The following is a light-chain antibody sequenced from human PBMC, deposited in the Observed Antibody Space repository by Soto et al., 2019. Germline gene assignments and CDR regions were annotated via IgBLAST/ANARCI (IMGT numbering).Light chain of an antibody. Sequence: EIELTQSPGTLFLSPGERATLSCRASQSLSSNYLAWYQQKPGQAPRLLIYGASSRATGIPDRFSGSGSGTDFTLTISSLEPEDFATYYCQQCDKFPFTFGQGTKLEMK. CDR1: QSLSSNY. CDR2: GAS. CDR3: QQCDKFPFT. J-gene: IGKJ2*01. V-gene: IGKV3-20*01.